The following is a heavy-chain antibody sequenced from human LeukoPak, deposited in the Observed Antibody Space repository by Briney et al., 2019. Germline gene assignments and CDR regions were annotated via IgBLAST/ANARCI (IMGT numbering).Heavy chain of an antibody. Sequence: SETLSLTCTVSGGSISSYYWSWIRQPTGKGLEWIGDIYYSGSTNYNPSLKSRVTISVDTSKNQFSLKLRSVTAADTAVYYCARDLGYSSGWYRTNYFDYWGQGTLVTVSS. CDR3: ARDLGYSSGWYRTNYFDY. V-gene: IGHV4-59*01. D-gene: IGHD6-19*01. J-gene: IGHJ4*02. CDR2: IYYSGST. CDR1: GGSISSYY.